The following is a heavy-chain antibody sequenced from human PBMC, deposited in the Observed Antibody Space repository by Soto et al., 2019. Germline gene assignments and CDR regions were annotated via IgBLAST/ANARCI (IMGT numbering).Heavy chain of an antibody. CDR1: GFTFSGSA. J-gene: IGHJ6*02. V-gene: IGHV3-73*01. D-gene: IGHD2-21*02. CDR3: TRRGDYPQEPYGMDV. Sequence: GSLRLSCAASGFTFSGSAMHWVRQASGKGLEWVGRIRSKANSYATAYAASVKGRFTISRDDSKNTAYLQMNSLKTEDTAVYYCTRRGDYPQEPYGMDVWGQGTTVTVSS. CDR2: IRSKANSYAT.